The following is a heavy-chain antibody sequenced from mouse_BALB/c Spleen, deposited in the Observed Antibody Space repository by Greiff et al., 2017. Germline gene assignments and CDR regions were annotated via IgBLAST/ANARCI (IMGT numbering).Heavy chain of an antibody. V-gene: IGHV5-9*03. Sequence: EVNVVESGGGLVKPGGSLKLSCAASGFTFSSYTMSWVRQTPEKRLEWVATISSGGGNTYYPDSVKGRFTISRDNAKNNLYLQMSSLRSEDTALYYCARSETFAYRGQGSLGTVSA. CDR1: GFTFSSYT. J-gene: IGHJ3*01. CDR3: ARSETFAY. CDR2: ISSGGGNT.